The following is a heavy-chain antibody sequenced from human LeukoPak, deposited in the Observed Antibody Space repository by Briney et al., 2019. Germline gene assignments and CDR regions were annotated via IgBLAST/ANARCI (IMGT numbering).Heavy chain of an antibody. D-gene: IGHD6-13*01. CDR2: IIPIFGTA. V-gene: IGHV1-69*06. Sequence: SVKVSCKASGGTFSSYAISWMRQAPGQGLEWMGGIIPIFGTANYAQKFQGRVTITADKSTSTAYMELSSLRSEDTAVYYCARVVRAAAGTNFDYWGQGTLVTVSS. CDR3: ARVVRAAAGTNFDY. J-gene: IGHJ4*02. CDR1: GGTFSSYA.